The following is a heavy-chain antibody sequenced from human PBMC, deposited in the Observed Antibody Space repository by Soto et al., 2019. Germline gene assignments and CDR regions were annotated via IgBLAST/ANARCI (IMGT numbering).Heavy chain of an antibody. J-gene: IGHJ6*02. V-gene: IGHV6-1*01. Sequence: SQTLSLTCAISGDSVSANRGAWNWIRQSPSRGLEWLGRTYYRSKWYNDYAVSVKSRITINPDTFKNQFSLQLNSVTPEDTVVFYCARQDSDSSRYWGLDVWGQGTTVTVSS. CDR3: ARQDSDSSRYWGLDV. D-gene: IGHD6-6*01. CDR1: GDSVSANRGA. CDR2: TYYRSKWYN.